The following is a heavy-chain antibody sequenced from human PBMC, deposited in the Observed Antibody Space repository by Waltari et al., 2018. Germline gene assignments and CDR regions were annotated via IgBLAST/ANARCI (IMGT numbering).Heavy chain of an antibody. V-gene: IGHV3-30*02. J-gene: IGHJ3*01. CDR3: AKGLGVTNNDGFHV. Sequence: QVQLVESGGGVVRPGGSLRLSCAASGFTFRDYGLHWVRQAPGKGLEWLASILSDGSKKYFADSVKGRFTISRDNSKNTLYLQMNSLRAEDTAVYYCAKGLGVTNNDGFHVWGQGTMVTVSS. CDR1: GFTFRDYG. D-gene: IGHD4-17*01. CDR2: ILSDGSKK.